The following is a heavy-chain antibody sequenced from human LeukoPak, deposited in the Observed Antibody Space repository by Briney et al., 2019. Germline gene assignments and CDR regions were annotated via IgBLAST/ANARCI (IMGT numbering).Heavy chain of an antibody. Sequence: ASVKVSCKASGYTFTGYYMHWVRQAPGQGLEWMGWINPNSGGTNYAQKFQGRVTMTRDTSISTAYMELSRLRSDDTAVYYRAREWELGSGAFDIWGQGTMVTVSS. CDR3: AREWELGSGAFDI. J-gene: IGHJ3*02. D-gene: IGHD7-27*01. CDR1: GYTFTGYY. V-gene: IGHV1-2*02. CDR2: INPNSGGT.